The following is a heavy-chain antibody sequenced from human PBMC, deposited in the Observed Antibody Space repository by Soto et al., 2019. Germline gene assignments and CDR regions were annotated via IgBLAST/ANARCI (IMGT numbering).Heavy chain of an antibody. D-gene: IGHD2-2*02. V-gene: IGHV1-2*02. CDR1: GYTFTGYY. CDR3: ARESGSGYCSSTSCYTNFYYYYGMDV. CDR2: INPNSGGT. J-gene: IGHJ6*02. Sequence: GASVKVSCKASGYTFTGYYMHWVRQAPGQGLEWMGWINPNSGGTNYAQKFQGRVTMTRDTSISTAYMELSRLRSDDTAVYYCARESGSGYCSSTSCYTNFYYYYGMDVWGQGTTVTVSS.